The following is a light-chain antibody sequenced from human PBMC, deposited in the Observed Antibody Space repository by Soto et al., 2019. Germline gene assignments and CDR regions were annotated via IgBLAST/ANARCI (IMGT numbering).Light chain of an antibody. CDR1: SSDVGAYNY. Sequence: QSALTQPPSASGSPGQSVTISCTGTSSDVGAYNYVSWYHQHPGKAPKVMIYEVSKRPSGVPDRFSGSKSGNTASLTVSGFQAEDEADYYCTSYAGINNLGVFGTGTKLTVL. CDR2: EVS. J-gene: IGLJ1*01. V-gene: IGLV2-8*01. CDR3: TSYAGINNLGV.